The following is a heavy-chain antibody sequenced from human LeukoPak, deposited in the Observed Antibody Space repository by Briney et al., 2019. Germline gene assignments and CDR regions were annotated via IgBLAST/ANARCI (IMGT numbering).Heavy chain of an antibody. D-gene: IGHD3/OR15-3a*01. CDR1: GGSISSSPNY. J-gene: IGHJ4*02. CDR2: IYYSGTT. V-gene: IGHV4-39*01. Sequence: SETLSLTCTVSGGSISSSPNYWGWLRQPPGKGLEWIGSIYYSGTTHYSPSLESRDKISVDTSNNQFSLKLTAVTAADTAVYYCARQTGSGLFILPGGQGTLVTVSS. CDR3: ARQTGSGLFILP.